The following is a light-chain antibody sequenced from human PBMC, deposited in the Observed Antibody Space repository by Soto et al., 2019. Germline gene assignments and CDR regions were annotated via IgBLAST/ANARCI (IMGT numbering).Light chain of an antibody. CDR2: DVS. CDR1: SSDVGGYNY. Sequence: QSALTQPASVSGSPGQSITISCTGTSSDVGGYNYVSWYQQHPGKAPKIMIYDVSNRPSGVSNRFSGSKSGNTASLTICGLQAEDEADYYCSSYTSSSTWVFGGGTKLTVL. V-gene: IGLV2-14*01. J-gene: IGLJ3*02. CDR3: SSYTSSSTWV.